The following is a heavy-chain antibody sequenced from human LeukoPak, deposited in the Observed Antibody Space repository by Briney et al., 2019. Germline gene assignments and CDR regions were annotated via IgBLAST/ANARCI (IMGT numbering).Heavy chain of an antibody. J-gene: IGHJ4*02. D-gene: IGHD5-24*01. CDR3: ARMGGDGYNVFDY. Sequence: SETLPLTCAVYGGSFSGYYWSWIRQPPGKGLEWIGEINHSGSTNYNPSLKSRVTISVDTSKNQFSLKLSSVTAADTAVYYCARMGGDGYNVFDYWGQGTLVTVSS. V-gene: IGHV4-34*01. CDR1: GGSFSGYY. CDR2: INHSGST.